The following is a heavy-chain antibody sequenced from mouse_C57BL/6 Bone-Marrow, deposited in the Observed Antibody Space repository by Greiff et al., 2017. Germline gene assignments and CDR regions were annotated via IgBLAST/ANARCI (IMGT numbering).Heavy chain of an antibody. CDR2: ISSGSSTI. V-gene: IGHV5-17*01. CDR3: AKAYGNYSWFAY. Sequence: EVKLVESGGGLVKPGGSLKLSCAASGFTFSDYGLHWVRQAPEKGLEWVAYISSGSSTIYYADTVKGRFTISRDNAKNTLFLQMTSLRSEDTAMYYCAKAYGNYSWFAYWGQGTLVTVSA. CDR1: GFTFSDYG. D-gene: IGHD2-1*01. J-gene: IGHJ3*01.